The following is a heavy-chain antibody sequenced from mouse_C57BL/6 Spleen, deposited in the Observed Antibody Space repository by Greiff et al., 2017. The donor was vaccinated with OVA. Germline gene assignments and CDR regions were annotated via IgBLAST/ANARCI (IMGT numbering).Heavy chain of an antibody. V-gene: IGHV3-6*01. CDR1: GYSITSGYY. CDR3: ARGNPLYFDG. D-gene: IGHD2-1*01. Sequence: EVKLMESGPGLVKPSQSLSLTCSVTGYSITSGYYWNWIRQFPGNKLEWMGYISYDGSNNYNPSLKNRISITRDTSKNQFFLKLNSVTTEDTATYYCARGNPLYFDGWGTGTTVTVSS. CDR2: ISYDGSN. J-gene: IGHJ1*03.